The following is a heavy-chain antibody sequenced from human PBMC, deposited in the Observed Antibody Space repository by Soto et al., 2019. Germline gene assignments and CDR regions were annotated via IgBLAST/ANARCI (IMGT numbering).Heavy chain of an antibody. J-gene: IGHJ4*02. Sequence: EVQLLESGGGLVHPGGSLRLSCAASGFTFSSYAMSWVRQAPGRGLEWVAGISVSGGSTYYADSVKGRFTISRDNSKNTLYLQMNSMRAEDTAVYYCAKGAIVVVVAASFDYWRQGTPVTVSS. D-gene: IGHD2-15*01. CDR2: ISVSGGST. V-gene: IGHV3-23*01. CDR1: GFTFSSYA. CDR3: AKGAIVVVVAASFDY.